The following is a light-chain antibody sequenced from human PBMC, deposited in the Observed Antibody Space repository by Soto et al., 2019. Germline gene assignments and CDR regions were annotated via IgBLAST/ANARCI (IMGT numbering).Light chain of an antibody. CDR3: QQYNNYWT. Sequence: DIQMTQSPSTLSASVGDRVTITCRASQSISSWLAWYQQKPGKAPNLLIYKASSLESGVPSRFSGSGSGTEFTLTISSLQPDDFATYYYQQYNNYWTFGQGTKVEIK. J-gene: IGKJ1*01. CDR2: KAS. V-gene: IGKV1-5*03. CDR1: QSISSW.